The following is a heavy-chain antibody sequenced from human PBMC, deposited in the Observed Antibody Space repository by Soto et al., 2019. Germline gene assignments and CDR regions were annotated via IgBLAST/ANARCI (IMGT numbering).Heavy chain of an antibody. D-gene: IGHD3-22*01. CDR1: GGSISSGGYS. CDR3: ARERRRYYDSSGFPGGYFDL. V-gene: IGHV4-30-2*01. J-gene: IGHJ2*01. CDR2: IYHSGST. Sequence: QLQLQESGSGLVKPSQTLSLTCAVSGGSISSGGYSWSWIRQPPGKGLEWIGYIYHSGSTYYNPSLNSRITISVDMSKNQFSLKLSSVTAADTAVYYCARERRRYYDSSGFPGGYFDLWGRGTLVTVSS.